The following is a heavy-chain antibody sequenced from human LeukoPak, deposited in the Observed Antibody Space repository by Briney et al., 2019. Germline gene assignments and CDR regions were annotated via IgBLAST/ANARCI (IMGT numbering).Heavy chain of an antibody. CDR2: IYYSGST. J-gene: IGHJ4*02. V-gene: IGHV4-59*12. Sequence: SETLSLTCTVSGGSISSYYWSWIRQPPGKGLEWIGYIYYSGSTNYNPSLKSRVTISVDTSKNQFSLKLSSVTAADTAVYYCASHRVVAARGFDYWGQGTLVTVSS. CDR3: ASHRVVAARGFDY. CDR1: GGSISSYY. D-gene: IGHD2-15*01.